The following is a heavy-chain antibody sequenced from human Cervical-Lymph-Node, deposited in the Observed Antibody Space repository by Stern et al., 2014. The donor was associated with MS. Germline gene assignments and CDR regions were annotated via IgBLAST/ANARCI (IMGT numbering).Heavy chain of an antibody. CDR1: GFIFNSYV. V-gene: IGHV3-30*04. J-gene: IGHJ6*02. Sequence: VQLVESGGGVVQPGRSLTVSCAASGFIFNSYVMHWVRPAPGRGLEWVAVISHDGSNKYYADSVKGRLTISRENYKNMLYLQMNSLRAEDTAVYYCARDEGGSSSWWGDYYYHMDVWGQGTTVTVSS. CDR3: ARDEGGSSSWWGDYYYHMDV. CDR2: ISHDGSNK. D-gene: IGHD2-2*01.